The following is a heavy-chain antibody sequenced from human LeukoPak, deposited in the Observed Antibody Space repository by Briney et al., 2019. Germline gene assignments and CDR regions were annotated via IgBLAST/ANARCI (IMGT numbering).Heavy chain of an antibody. CDR1: GYTFTSYG. Sequence: ASVKVSCKASGYTFTSYGISWVRQAPGQGLEWMGWISAYNGNTNYAQELQGRVTMTTYTSTSTAYMELRSLRSDDTAVYYCARYSGSPAYYYYGMDVWGQGTTVTVSS. D-gene: IGHD1-26*01. CDR3: ARYSGSPAYYYYGMDV. CDR2: ISAYNGNT. J-gene: IGHJ6*02. V-gene: IGHV1-18*01.